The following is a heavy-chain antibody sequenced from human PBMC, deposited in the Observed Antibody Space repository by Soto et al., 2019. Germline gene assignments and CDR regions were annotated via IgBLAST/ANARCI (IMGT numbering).Heavy chain of an antibody. CDR1: GFTFSSYA. J-gene: IGHJ4*02. CDR2: ISGSGGSK. V-gene: IGHV3-23*01. Sequence: EVQLLESGGGLVQPGGSLRLSCAASGFTFSSYAMNWVRQAPGKGLEWVSGISGSGGSKYYADSVQGRFTISRDNSKNTLCLKMNPLRAEHTAVYYRAKDRTTVREFDYRGPGTLGTVST. D-gene: IGHD1-7*01. CDR3: AKDRTTVREFDY.